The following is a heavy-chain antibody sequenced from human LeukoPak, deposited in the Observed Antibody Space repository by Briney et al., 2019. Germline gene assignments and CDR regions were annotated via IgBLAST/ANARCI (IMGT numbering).Heavy chain of an antibody. Sequence: GGSLRLSCAASGFTFSSYAMHWVRQAPGKGLEWVAVISYDGSNKYYADSVKGRFTISRDNSKNTLYLQMNSLRAEDTAVYYCARDRAYDFWSGYFASFEGHLDYWGQGTLVTVSS. D-gene: IGHD3-3*01. V-gene: IGHV3-30-3*01. CDR2: ISYDGSNK. CDR3: ARDRAYDFWSGYFASFEGHLDY. CDR1: GFTFSSYA. J-gene: IGHJ4*02.